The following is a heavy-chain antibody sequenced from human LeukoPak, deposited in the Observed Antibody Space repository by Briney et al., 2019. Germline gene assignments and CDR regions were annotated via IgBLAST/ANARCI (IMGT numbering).Heavy chain of an antibody. D-gene: IGHD4-17*01. V-gene: IGHV1-69*05. CDR2: IIPIFGTA. J-gene: IGHJ6*03. CDR1: GGTFSSYA. CDR3: AREEHDYGDYRSYYYYMDV. Sequence: SVKVSCKASGGTFSSYAISWVRQAPGQGLEWMGGIIPIFGTANYAQKFQGRVTITTDESTSTAYMELSSLRSEDTAVYYCAREEHDYGDYRSYYYYMDVWGKGTTVTVSS.